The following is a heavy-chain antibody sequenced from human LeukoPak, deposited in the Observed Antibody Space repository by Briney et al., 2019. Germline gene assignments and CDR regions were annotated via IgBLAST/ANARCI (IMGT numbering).Heavy chain of an antibody. Sequence: PSETLSLTCTVSGYSISSGYYWGWIRQPPGKGLEWIGSIYHSGSTYYNPSLKSRVTISVDTSKNQFSLKLSSVTAADTAVYYCARGRYSLYWGQGTLVTVSS. D-gene: IGHD6-13*01. J-gene: IGHJ4*02. CDR3: ARGRYSLY. V-gene: IGHV4-38-2*02. CDR2: IYHSGST. CDR1: GYSISSGYY.